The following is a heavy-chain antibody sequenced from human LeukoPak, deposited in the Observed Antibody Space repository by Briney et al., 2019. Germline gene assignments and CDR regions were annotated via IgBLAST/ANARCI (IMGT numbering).Heavy chain of an antibody. J-gene: IGHJ4*02. V-gene: IGHV3-7*01. D-gene: IGHD3-10*01. CDR2: IKQDGSEK. CDR3: AREGEFQTGEYGSGSYYYFDY. Sequence: PGGSLRLSCAASGFTFSSYWMSWVRQAPGKGLEWVANIKQDGSEKYYVDSVKGRFTISRDNAKNSLYLQMNSLRAEDTAVYYCAREGEFQTGEYGSGSYYYFDYLGQGTLVTVSS. CDR1: GFTFSSYW.